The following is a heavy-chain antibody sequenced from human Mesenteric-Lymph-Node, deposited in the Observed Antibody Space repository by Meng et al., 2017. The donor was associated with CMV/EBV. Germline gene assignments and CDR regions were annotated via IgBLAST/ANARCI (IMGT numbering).Heavy chain of an antibody. J-gene: IGHJ4*02. V-gene: IGHV3-23*01. Sequence: AASGFTLGDDAMNWVRQAPGKGLEWVSGISGTADTTRYADSVKGRFTISRDNDKSTLFLQMSSLRAEDTAVYYCAKGRREYSYETSDFWGQGSLVTVPQ. D-gene: IGHD5-18*01. CDR1: GFTLGDDA. CDR3: AKGRREYSYETSDF. CDR2: ISGTADTT.